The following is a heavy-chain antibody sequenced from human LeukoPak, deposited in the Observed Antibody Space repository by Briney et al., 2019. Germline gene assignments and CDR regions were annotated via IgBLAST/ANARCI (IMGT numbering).Heavy chain of an antibody. CDR2: IYGSGDT. Sequence: GGSLRLSCAASGFTVSINYMSWVRQAPGKGLEWVSIIYGSGDTCYADSVKGRFTISGDNSKNTLYLQMNSLRAEDTAVYYCAKDRTSTYYYDSSGFLSPDYWGQGTLVTVSS. CDR1: GFTVSINY. V-gene: IGHV3-66*01. CDR3: AKDRTSTYYYDSSGFLSPDY. J-gene: IGHJ4*02. D-gene: IGHD3-22*01.